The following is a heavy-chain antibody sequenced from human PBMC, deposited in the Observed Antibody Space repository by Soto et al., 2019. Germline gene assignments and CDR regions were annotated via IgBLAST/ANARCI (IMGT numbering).Heavy chain of an antibody. Sequence: SETLSLTCTVSGGSISSSSYYWGWIRQPPGKGLEWIGSIYYSGSTYYNPSLKSRVTISVDTSKNQFSLKLSSVTAADTAVYYCAVNVEGYCSGGSCGFRYYYYYMDVWGKGTTVTVS. D-gene: IGHD2-15*01. V-gene: IGHV4-39*01. J-gene: IGHJ6*03. CDR3: AVNVEGYCSGGSCGFRYYYYYMDV. CDR1: GGSISSSSYY. CDR2: IYYSGST.